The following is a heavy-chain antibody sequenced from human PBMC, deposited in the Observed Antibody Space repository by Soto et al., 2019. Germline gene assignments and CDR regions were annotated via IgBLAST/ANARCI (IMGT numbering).Heavy chain of an antibody. V-gene: IGHV3-74*01. CDR2: LNSDGSST. D-gene: IGHD4-4*01. J-gene: IGHJ4*02. CDR3: TRGRENYSYLDY. CDR1: GFTLSTYW. Sequence: EVQLVESGGGLVQPGGSLRLSCAASGFTLSTYWMHWVRQAPGEGLVWVSRLNSDGSSTIYADSVKGRFTISSETAKNTLYLPMNSLIYEDTAVYDCTRGRENYSYLDYGGQGILVTVSS.